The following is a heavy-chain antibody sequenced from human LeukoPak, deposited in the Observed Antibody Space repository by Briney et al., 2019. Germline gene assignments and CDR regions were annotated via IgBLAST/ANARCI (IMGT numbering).Heavy chain of an antibody. V-gene: IGHV3-21*01. CDR3: ARDPYSGGYGDDYYYYMDV. J-gene: IGHJ6*03. Sequence: GGSQRLSCAASGLTFSSYAMNWVRQAPGKGLEWVSSITSTSSYMYYADSVKGRFTISRDNAQNSLYLHMSSLRAEDTAVYYCARDPYSGGYGDDYYYYMDVWGKGTTVTISS. CDR1: GLTFSSYA. CDR2: ITSTSSYM. D-gene: IGHD1-26*01.